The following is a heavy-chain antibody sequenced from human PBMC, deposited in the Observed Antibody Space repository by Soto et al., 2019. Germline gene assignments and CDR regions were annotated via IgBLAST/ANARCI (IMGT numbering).Heavy chain of an antibody. CDR2: ISPKSTYT. Sequence: QVHLVESGGGLVKPGGSLRLSCATSGFPVSDYYMSWIRQAPGKGLEWLSHISPKSTYTNYADSVKGRFTISRDNTKSSLVLQMDSLGVEDTAGYYFARGGGGGLFGHLGQGVLVTVSS. J-gene: IGHJ4*02. D-gene: IGHD2-21*01. V-gene: IGHV3-11*06. CDR3: ARGGGGGLFGH. CDR1: GFPVSDYY.